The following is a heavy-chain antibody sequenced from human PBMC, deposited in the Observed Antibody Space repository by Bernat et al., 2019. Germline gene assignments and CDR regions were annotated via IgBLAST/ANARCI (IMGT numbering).Heavy chain of an antibody. CDR3: AKDRTGNSVAYCLEY. D-gene: IGHD4-23*01. CDR2: ISGTTGNI. J-gene: IGHJ4*02. Sequence: EVQLLESGGGLVQPGGSLRLSCAASGFPFRNYAMSWVRQAPGKGLEWVSRISGTTGNINYADSVKGRFTISRDNSKNTLYLQMDSLRAEDTAVYYCAKDRTGNSVAYCLEYWGQGALVTVSS. CDR1: GFPFRNYA. V-gene: IGHV3-23*01.